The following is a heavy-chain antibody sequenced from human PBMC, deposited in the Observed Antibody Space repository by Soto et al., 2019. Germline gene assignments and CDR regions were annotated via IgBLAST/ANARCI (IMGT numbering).Heavy chain of an antibody. Sequence: EVQLLESGGGLVQPGGSLRLSCAASGFTFSGYAVSWVRQASGKGLEWVAGITDDGVGTYYADSVKGRFSISRDNSKNTLYLQMNGLRAEDTALYYGAKFKAGTYEKYHFDYWGQGTLVTVSS. CDR3: AKFKAGTYEKYHFDY. CDR2: ITDDGVGT. D-gene: IGHD3-10*01. CDR1: GFTFSGYA. J-gene: IGHJ4*02. V-gene: IGHV3-23*01.